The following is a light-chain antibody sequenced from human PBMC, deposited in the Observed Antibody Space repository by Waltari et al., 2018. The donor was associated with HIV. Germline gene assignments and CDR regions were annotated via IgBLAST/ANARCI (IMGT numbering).Light chain of an antibody. CDR3: HSRDSSGYHVV. CDR1: SLSSYY. J-gene: IGLJ2*01. Sequence: SSNLTQDASVSVALGQTVRITCQGDSLSSYYASWYQQKPGQAPVVVLFGRNNRPSGIPDRVSGASSGNTASLTITGAQAEDEADYYCHSRDSSGYHVVFGGGTKVTVL. V-gene: IGLV3-19*01. CDR2: GRN.